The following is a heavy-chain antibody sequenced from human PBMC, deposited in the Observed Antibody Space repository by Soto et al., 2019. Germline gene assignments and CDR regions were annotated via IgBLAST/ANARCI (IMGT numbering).Heavy chain of an antibody. CDR2: ISYDGSNK. J-gene: IGHJ4*02. Sequence: QVQLVESGGGVVQPGRSLKLSCAASGFTFINYAMHWVRQAPGKGLEWVAVISYDGSNKYYADSVKGRFTISRDNSKNTMYLQMNSLSAEDTAVYHCARDQVKGTMPILCGQGTLVTVSS. V-gene: IGHV3-30-3*01. CDR3: ARDQVKGTMPIL. D-gene: IGHD3-16*01. CDR1: GFTFINYA.